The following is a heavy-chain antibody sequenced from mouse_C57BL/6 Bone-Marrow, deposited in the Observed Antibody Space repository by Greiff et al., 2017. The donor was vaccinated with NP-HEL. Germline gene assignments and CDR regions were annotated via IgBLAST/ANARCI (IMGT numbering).Heavy chain of an antibody. J-gene: IGHJ3*01. D-gene: IGHD3-2*02. Sequence: QVQLQQPGAELVKPGASVKLSCKASGYTFTSYWMQWVKQRPGQGLEWIGEIDPSDSYTNYNQKFKGKATLTVDTSSSTAYMQLSSLTSEDSAVYYCARDGSSGPAWFAYWGQGTLVTVSA. CDR3: ARDGSSGPAWFAY. CDR1: GYTFTSYW. V-gene: IGHV1-50*01. CDR2: IDPSDSYT.